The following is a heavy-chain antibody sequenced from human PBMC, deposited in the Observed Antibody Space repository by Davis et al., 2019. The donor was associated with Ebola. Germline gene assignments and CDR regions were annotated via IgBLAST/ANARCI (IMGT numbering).Heavy chain of an antibody. J-gene: IGHJ6*02. CDR1: GFTFSSYD. CDR3: ARAKSPYYYGSGSVYYGMDV. V-gene: IGHV3-13*01. Sequence: PGGSLRLSCAASGFTFSSYDMHWVRQATGKGLEWVSAIGTAGDTYYPGSVKGRFTISRENAKNSLYLQMNSLRAGDTVVYYCARAKSPYYYGSGSVYYGMDVWGQGTTVTVSS. D-gene: IGHD3-10*01. CDR2: IGTAGDT.